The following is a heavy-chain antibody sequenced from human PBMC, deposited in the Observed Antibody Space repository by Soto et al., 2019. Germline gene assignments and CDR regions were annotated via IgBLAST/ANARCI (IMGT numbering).Heavy chain of an antibody. D-gene: IGHD3-10*01. CDR3: GRGSRSNWFDP. CDR1: GYTFTSYA. Sequence: AASVKVSCKASGYTFTSYAMHWVRQAPGQRLEWMGWINAGNGNTKYSQKFQGRVTITRDTSASTAYMELSSLRSEDTAVYYGGRGSRSNWFDPWGQGTLVTVAS. V-gene: IGHV1-3*01. CDR2: INAGNGNT. J-gene: IGHJ5*02.